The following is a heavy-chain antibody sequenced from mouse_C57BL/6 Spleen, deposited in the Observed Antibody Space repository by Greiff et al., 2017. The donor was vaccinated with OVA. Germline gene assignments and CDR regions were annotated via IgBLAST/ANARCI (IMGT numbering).Heavy chain of an antibody. CDR2: IDPSDSYT. CDR3: ARSFYYYGSSPFAY. CDR1: GYTFTSYW. V-gene: IGHV1-50*01. D-gene: IGHD1-1*01. Sequence: QVQLQQPGVELVKPGASVKLSCKASGYTFTSYWMQWVKQRPGQGLEWIGEIDPSDSYTNYNQKFKGKATLTVDTSSSTAYMQLSSLTSEDSAVYYCARSFYYYGSSPFAYWGQGTLVTVSA. J-gene: IGHJ3*01.